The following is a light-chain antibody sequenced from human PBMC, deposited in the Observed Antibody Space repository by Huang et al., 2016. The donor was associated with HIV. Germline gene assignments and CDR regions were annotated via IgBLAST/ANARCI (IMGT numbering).Light chain of an antibody. Sequence: EIVMTQSPATLSVFPGERATLSCRASQSVTSNLAWYQQKPGQAPGLHSYGASTRATGIPARFSGSGDGTEFTLTISSLQSEDFAVYYCQRYDNWPKFTFGPGTKVDIK. CDR1: QSVTSN. J-gene: IGKJ3*01. CDR3: QRYDNWPKFT. V-gene: IGKV3-15*01. CDR2: GAS.